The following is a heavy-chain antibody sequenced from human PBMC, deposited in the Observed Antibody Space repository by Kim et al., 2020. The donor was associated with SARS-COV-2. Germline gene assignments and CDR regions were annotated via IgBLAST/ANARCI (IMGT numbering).Heavy chain of an antibody. CDR3: ASGKRRIFGVVTIPTFDY. CDR2: IYYSGST. Sequence: SETLSLTCTVSGGSISSYYWSWIRQPPGKGLEWIGYIYYSGSTNYNPSLKSRVTISVDTSKNQFSLKLSSVTAADTAVYYCASGKRRIFGVVTIPTFDYWGQGTLVTVSS. J-gene: IGHJ4*02. D-gene: IGHD3-3*01. CDR1: GGSISSYY. V-gene: IGHV4-59*13.